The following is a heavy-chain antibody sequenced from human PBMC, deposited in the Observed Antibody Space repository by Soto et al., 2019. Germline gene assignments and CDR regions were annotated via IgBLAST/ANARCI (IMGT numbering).Heavy chain of an antibody. CDR1: GFTFSSYG. D-gene: IGHD6-6*01. J-gene: IGHJ4*02. CDR2: ISSGRPTI. CDR3: ARGGAARPDY. Sequence: EVQLVESGGGLVQPGGSLRLSCAASGFTFSSYGMNWVRQAPGKGLAWVSYISSGRPTIQCADSVKGRFTISRDNAKNSLYLQMNSLRDEDTAVYYCARGGAARPDYWGQGTLVTVSS. V-gene: IGHV3-48*02.